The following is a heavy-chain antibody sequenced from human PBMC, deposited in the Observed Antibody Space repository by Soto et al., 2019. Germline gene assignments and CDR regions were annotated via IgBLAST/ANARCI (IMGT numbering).Heavy chain of an antibody. V-gene: IGHV4-4*02. CDR1: GGSISSSNW. CDR2: IYHSGNT. Sequence: QVQLQESGPGLVKPSGTLSLTCAVSGGSISSSNWWSWVRQPPGKGLEWIGEIYHSGNTNYNPSLKSRVTMAVDKSRNQFSLKLSSVTAADTAVDYCAGRWGEGRVDYWGQGTLVTVSS. J-gene: IGHJ4*02. D-gene: IGHD3-10*01. CDR3: AGRWGEGRVDY.